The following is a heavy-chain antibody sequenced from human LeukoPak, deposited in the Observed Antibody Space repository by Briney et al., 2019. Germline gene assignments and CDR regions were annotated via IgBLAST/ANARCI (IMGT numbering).Heavy chain of an antibody. J-gene: IGHJ6*03. Sequence: SETLSLTCTVSGGSISSGGYYWSWIRQHPGKGLEWIGYIYYSGSTYYNPSLKSRVTIPVDTSKNQFSLKLSSVTAADTAVYYCARTDYGDPFPMDVWGKGTTVTVSS. CDR1: GGSISSGGYY. V-gene: IGHV4-31*03. CDR3: ARTDYGDPFPMDV. D-gene: IGHD4-17*01. CDR2: IYYSGST.